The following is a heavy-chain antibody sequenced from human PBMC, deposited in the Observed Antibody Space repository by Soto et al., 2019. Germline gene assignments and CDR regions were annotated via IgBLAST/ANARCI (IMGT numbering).Heavy chain of an antibody. CDR2: ISSSGSTI. CDR3: AREGVTGTTEEGPYYYGMDV. D-gene: IGHD1-20*01. V-gene: IGHV3-48*03. CDR1: GFTFSSYE. J-gene: IGHJ6*02. Sequence: RLSCAASGFTFSSYEMNWVRQAPVKGLEWVSYISSSGSTIYYADSVKGRFTISRDNAKNSLYLQMNSLRAEDTAVYYCAREGVTGTTEEGPYYYGMDVWGQGTTVTVYS.